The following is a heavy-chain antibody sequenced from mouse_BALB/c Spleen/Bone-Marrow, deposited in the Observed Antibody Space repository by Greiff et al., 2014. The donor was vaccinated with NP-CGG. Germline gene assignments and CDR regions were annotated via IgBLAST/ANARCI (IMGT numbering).Heavy chain of an antibody. D-gene: IGHD1-1*01. J-gene: IGHJ3*01. CDR3: AAYYYVSSYGFAY. CDR2: IDPASGNT. Sequence: EVQLVESGAELVKPGASVKLSCTASGFNIKDTYMHWVKQRPEQGLEWIGRIDPASGNTKFDPKFQGKATIASDTSSNTAYLQLSSLTSEDTAVYYCAAYYYVSSYGFAYWGQGTLVTVSA. CDR1: GFNIKDTY. V-gene: IGHV14-3*02.